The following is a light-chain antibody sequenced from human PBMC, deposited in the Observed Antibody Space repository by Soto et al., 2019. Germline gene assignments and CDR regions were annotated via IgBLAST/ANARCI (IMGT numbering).Light chain of an antibody. CDR1: QAISGH. CDR2: AAS. CDR3: QQYNLYPIT. J-gene: IGKJ5*01. V-gene: IGKV1D-16*01. Sequence: DIQMTQSPSSLSASVGDRVTITCRASQAISGHLAWYQQKPGKAPKSLIYAASNLQSGVQSRFSGSESGTNFTLTISSLQPEDFATYYCQQYNLYPITFGQGTRLEI.